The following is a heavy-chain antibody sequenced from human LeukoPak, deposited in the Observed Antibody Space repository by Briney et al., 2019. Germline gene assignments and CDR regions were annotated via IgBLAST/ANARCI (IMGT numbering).Heavy chain of an antibody. CDR2: ISYDGSNK. V-gene: IGHV3-30-3*01. CDR3: ARGRGRFGEFYFDY. D-gene: IGHD3-10*01. Sequence: GGSLRLSCAASGFTFSSHAMHWVRQAPGKGLEWVAVISYDGSNKYYADSVKGRFTISRDNSKNTLYLQMNSLRAEDTAVYYCARGRGRFGEFYFDYWGQGTLVTVSS. J-gene: IGHJ4*02. CDR1: GFTFSSHA.